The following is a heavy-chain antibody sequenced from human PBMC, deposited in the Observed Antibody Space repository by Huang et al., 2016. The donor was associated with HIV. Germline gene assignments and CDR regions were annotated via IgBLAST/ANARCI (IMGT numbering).Heavy chain of an antibody. CDR2: IYHSGST. Sequence: QLQLQESGSGLVKPSQTLSLTCAVSGGSISRGGYSWSWIRQPPGKGLEWIGYIYHSGSTYYNPSLKSRVTISVDRSKNQFSLKLSSVTAADTAVYYWARVEYDILTGQGGNAFDIWGQGTRVIVSS. CDR1: GGSISRGGYS. CDR3: ARVEYDILTGQGGNAFDI. J-gene: IGHJ3*02. D-gene: IGHD3-9*01. V-gene: IGHV4-30-2*01.